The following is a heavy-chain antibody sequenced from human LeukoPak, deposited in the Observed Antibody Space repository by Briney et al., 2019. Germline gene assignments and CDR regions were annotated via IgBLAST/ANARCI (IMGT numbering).Heavy chain of an antibody. CDR2: INHSRST. J-gene: IGHJ4*02. CDR1: GGSFSGYY. Sequence: ETSESLSLTCAVYGGSFSGYYWGWIRQPPGKGMEWIGEINHSRSTNYNLSLQSRVTISVDTSNNQFSLKLSSVNAADTDVYYCARRTDGYDYWGQGTLVTVSS. V-gene: IGHV4-34*01. CDR3: ARRTDGYDY. D-gene: IGHD3-3*01.